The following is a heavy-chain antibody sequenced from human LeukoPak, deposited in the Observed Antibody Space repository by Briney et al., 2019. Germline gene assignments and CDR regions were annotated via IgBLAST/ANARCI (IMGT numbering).Heavy chain of an antibody. CDR2: ISEAI. V-gene: IGHV3-48*04. D-gene: IGHD3-16*01. CDR1: GFVLSRDN. Sequence: GGSLRLFCIPSGFVLSRDNMNWVRRAPGKGLEWVAHISEAIYYADSVQGRFTISRDNAKNSLYLQMSNLRAEDTAMYYCVREVGRPKTFYFDSWGRGTPVTVSS. J-gene: IGHJ4*02. CDR3: VREVGRPKTFYFDS.